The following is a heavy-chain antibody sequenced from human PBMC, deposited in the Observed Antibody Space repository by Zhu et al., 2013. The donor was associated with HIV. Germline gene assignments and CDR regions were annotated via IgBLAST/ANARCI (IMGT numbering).Heavy chain of an antibody. D-gene: IGHD6-6*01. J-gene: IGHJ4*02. CDR1: GGRFNSYS. CDR2: FMPIFTKP. CDR3: ATRIGVAARPFDY. Sequence: QVQLVQSGAEVKKPGSPMKVSCKSFGGRFNSYSFSWVRQAPGQGLEWMGGFMPIFTKPTYAQKFQGRVTMTEDTSTDTAYMELSSLRSEDTAVYYCATRIGVAARPFDYWGQGTLVTVSS. V-gene: IGHV1-69*06.